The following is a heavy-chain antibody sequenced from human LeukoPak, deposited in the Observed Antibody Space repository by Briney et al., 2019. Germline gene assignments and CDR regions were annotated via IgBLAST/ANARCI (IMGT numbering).Heavy chain of an antibody. CDR1: GYTFTGYY. CDR2: INPNSVVT. Sequence: GASVKVSCKASGYTFTGYYMHWVRQAPGQGLEWRGWINPNSVVTNYSQKFQGRTTMTSDTPIRTAYMEMRWMSSDATGVSYCARDYTPLGWNYEPDYWGPGTLVTVSS. CDR3: ARDYTPLGWNYEPDY. D-gene: IGHD1-7*01. V-gene: IGHV1-2*02. J-gene: IGHJ4*02.